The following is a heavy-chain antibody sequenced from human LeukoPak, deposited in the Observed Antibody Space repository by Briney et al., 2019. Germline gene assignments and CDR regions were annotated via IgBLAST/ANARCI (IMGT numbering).Heavy chain of an antibody. D-gene: IGHD3-9*01. CDR3: TGSTTGYYSY. CDR1: GFSFSAYA. CDR2: IGPSGTST. J-gene: IGHJ4*02. V-gene: IGHV3-64D*06. Sequence: GGSLRLSCSASGFSFSAYAMHWDRQAPGRGLEYVSAIGPSGTSTYFADSVKGRFTISRDNSKNTVYLQMSSLRTEDTAVYFCTGSTTGYYSYWGQGTLVTVSS.